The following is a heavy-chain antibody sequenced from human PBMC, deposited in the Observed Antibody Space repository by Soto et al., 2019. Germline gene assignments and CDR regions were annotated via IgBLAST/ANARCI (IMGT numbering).Heavy chain of an antibody. CDR1: GFTFRSYS. J-gene: IGHJ6*02. D-gene: IGHD3-22*01. CDR2: IWYDGSNK. V-gene: IGHV3-33*01. Sequence: GGALRLSCAASGFTFRSYSMHWVRQAPGKGLEWVAVIWYDGSNKYYADSVKGRFTISRDNYKNTLYLQMNSLRDEDTAVYYCARARSSGDSSGYYYSYSYGMDVWGQGTTVTVSS. CDR3: ARARSSGDSSGYYYSYSYGMDV.